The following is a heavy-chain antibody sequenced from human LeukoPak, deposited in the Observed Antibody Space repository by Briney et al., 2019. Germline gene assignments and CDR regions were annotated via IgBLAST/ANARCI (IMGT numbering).Heavy chain of an antibody. CDR1: GGSISSYY. V-gene: IGHV4-59*01. J-gene: IGHJ4*02. Sequence: SESLSLTCTVSGGSISSYYWSWIRQPPGKGLEWIGYIYYSGSTNYNPSLKSRVTISVDTSKNQFSLKLSSVTAADTAVYYCARDRGIAAAGVFDYWGQGTLVTVSS. D-gene: IGHD6-13*01. CDR2: IYYSGST. CDR3: ARDRGIAAAGVFDY.